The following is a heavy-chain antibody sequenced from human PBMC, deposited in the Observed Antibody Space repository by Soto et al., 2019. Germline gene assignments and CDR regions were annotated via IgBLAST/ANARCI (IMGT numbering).Heavy chain of an antibody. D-gene: IGHD4-17*01. CDR3: ARDRGYGDYPFYYGMDV. V-gene: IGHV4-30-2*01. J-gene: IGHJ6*02. CDR1: GGSISSGGYS. CDR2: IYHSGST. Sequence: TSETLSLTCAVSGGSISSGGYSWSWIRQPPGKGLEWIGYIYHSGSTYYNPSLKSRVTISVDRSKNQFSLKLSSVTAADTAVYYCARDRGYGDYPFYYGMDVWGQGTTVTVSS.